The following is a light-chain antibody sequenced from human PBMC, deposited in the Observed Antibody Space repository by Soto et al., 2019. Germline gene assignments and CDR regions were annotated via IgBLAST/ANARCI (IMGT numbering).Light chain of an antibody. CDR2: EIR. J-gene: IGLJ2*01. CDR3: SSYTTGNTLV. Sequence: QSALTQSASVSGSPGQSITISCTGTTSDVGGYTYVSWYQQHPGKVPKLIIYEIRNRPSGVSDRFSGSKSGNTASLTISGLQGEDEADYYCSSYTTGNTLVFGGGTKLTVL. V-gene: IGLV2-14*01. CDR1: TSDVGGYTY.